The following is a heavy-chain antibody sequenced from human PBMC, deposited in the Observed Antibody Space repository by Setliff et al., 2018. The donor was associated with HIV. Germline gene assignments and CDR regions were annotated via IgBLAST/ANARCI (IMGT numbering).Heavy chain of an antibody. V-gene: IGHV3-30*02. Sequence: GSLRLSCAASGFIFSSFDMHWVRQAPGKGLEWVAFIRYDESSQYSADSVKGRFTISRDNSGNTLYLEMNSLTTDDTAVYFCAKDITSHGMDVWGQGTTVTVSS. D-gene: IGHD3-16*01. CDR1: GFIFSSFD. J-gene: IGHJ6*02. CDR3: AKDITSHGMDV. CDR2: IRYDESSQ.